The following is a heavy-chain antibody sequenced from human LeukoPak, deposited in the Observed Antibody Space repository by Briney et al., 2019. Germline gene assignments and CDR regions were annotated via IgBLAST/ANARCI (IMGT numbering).Heavy chain of an antibody. CDR1: GFTFGSYW. J-gene: IGHJ4*02. D-gene: IGHD5/OR15-5a*01. V-gene: IGHV3-7*01. CDR3: ASSTYDDY. Sequence: GGSLRLSCAASGFTFGSYWMSWVRQAPGKGLEWVANIKQDGSEKYYVDSVKGRFTISRDNAKNSLYLQMNSLRAEDTAVYYCASSTYDDYWGQGTLVTVSS. CDR2: IKQDGSEK.